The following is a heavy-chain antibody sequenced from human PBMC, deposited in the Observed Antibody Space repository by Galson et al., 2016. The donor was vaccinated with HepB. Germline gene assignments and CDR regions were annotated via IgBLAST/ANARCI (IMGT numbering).Heavy chain of an antibody. CDR2: MSYDGSHK. CDR1: GFTFSSYG. Sequence: SLRLSCAASGFTFSSYGMHWVRQAPGKGLEWVAVMSYDGSHKFYADSVKGRFTISRDNSKNTLYLQMNSLRAEDTAVYYCARDTKGRVEVVVAANYYYYYGMDVWGQGTTVTVSS. CDR3: ARDTKGRVEVVVAANYYYYYGMDV. D-gene: IGHD2-15*01. J-gene: IGHJ6*02. V-gene: IGHV3-30*03.